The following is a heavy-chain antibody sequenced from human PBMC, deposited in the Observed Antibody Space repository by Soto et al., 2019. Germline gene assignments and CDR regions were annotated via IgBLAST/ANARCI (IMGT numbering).Heavy chain of an antibody. D-gene: IGHD3-22*01. CDR2: IYPGDSDT. J-gene: IGHJ4*02. CDR1: GYSFTSYW. V-gene: IGHV5-51*01. Sequence: KISCKGSGYSFTSYWIGWVRQMPGKGLEWMGIIYPGDSDTRYSPSFQGQVTISADKSISTAYLQWSSLKASDTAMYYCARALNTNYYDSSGYFDYWGQGTLVTVSS. CDR3: ARALNTNYYDSSGYFDY.